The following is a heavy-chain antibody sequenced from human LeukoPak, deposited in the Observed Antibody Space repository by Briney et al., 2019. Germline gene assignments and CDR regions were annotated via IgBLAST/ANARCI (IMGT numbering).Heavy chain of an antibody. CDR2: IKQDGSEK. V-gene: IGHV3-7*01. CDR3: ARDSAGNDY. D-gene: IGHD6-13*01. J-gene: IGHJ4*02. Sequence: GSLRLSCAASGFTFSTYWMSWVRQAPGKGLEWVANIKQDGSEKYYIDSVRGRFTISRDNAKNSLYLQMNSLRAEDTAMYYCARDSAGNDYWGQGTLVTVSS. CDR1: GFTFSTYW.